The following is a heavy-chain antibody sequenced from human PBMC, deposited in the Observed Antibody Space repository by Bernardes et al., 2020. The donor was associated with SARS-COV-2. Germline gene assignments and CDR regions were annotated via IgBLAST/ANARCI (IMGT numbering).Heavy chain of an antibody. V-gene: IGHV3-74*01. CDR2: ISGDGRAT. D-gene: IGHD3-3*01. J-gene: IGHJ4*02. CDR1: GFTFNDYY. Sequence: GQHVTGSGEVSGFTFNDYYIHWIRPTPEKGLVWVSRISGDGRATNYADSVKGRFTISRDSAKHTVSLQMNSLRAEDTAIYFCARGSGNYYFDHWGQGILVTVSS. CDR3: ARGSGNYYFDH.